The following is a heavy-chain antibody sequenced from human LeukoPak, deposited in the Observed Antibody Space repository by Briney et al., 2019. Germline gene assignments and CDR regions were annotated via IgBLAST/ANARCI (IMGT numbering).Heavy chain of an antibody. J-gene: IGHJ6*03. Sequence: GGSLRLSCAASGFTFSSYWMHWVRQAPGKGLEWVSGINWNGGSTGYADSVKGRFTISRDNAKNSLSLQMNSLRVEDTALYYCARGGISIFGVVIYMDVWGKGTTVTVSS. V-gene: IGHV3-20*04. CDR3: ARGGISIFGVVIYMDV. CDR2: INWNGGST. D-gene: IGHD3-3*01. CDR1: GFTFSSYW.